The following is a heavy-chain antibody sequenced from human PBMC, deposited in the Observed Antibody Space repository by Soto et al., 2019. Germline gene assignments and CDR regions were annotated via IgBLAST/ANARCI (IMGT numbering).Heavy chain of an antibody. CDR1: GFTFSSYA. CDR3: AKVTGSTWNFDY. D-gene: IGHD6-13*01. CDR2: ISSSGGST. Sequence: PGGSLRLSCVASGFTFSSYAMTWVRQAPGKGLEWVSGISSSGGSTYYADSVKGRFTISRDNSKNTLYLQMNSLRAEDTAVYYCAKVTGSTWNFDYWGQGTLVTVSS. V-gene: IGHV3-23*01. J-gene: IGHJ4*02.